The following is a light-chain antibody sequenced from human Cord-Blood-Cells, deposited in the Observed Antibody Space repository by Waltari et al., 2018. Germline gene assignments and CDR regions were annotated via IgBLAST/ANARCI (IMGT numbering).Light chain of an antibody. V-gene: IGKV1-8*01. CDR3: QQDYSYPLT. J-gene: IGKJ4*01. CDR1: QGISSY. Sequence: AIRMTQSPSSFSASTGDRVTIPCRASQGISSYLAWYQQKPGKAPKLLIYAASTLQSCVPSRFSCSGSGTDFTLTISCLQSEDFATYYCQQDYSYPLTFGVGTKVEIK. CDR2: AAS.